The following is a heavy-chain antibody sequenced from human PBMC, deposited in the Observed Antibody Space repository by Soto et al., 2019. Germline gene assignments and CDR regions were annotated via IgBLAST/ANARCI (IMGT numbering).Heavy chain of an antibody. Sequence: PSETLSLTSDSYGGTFSGYYWSWNRQAPGKGLEWIGEINHSGSTNYNPSLKSRVTISVDTSKNQFSLKLSSVTAADTAVYYCARDDYDILTGYPNWFDPWGQGTLVPSP. CDR3: ARDDYDILTGYPNWFDP. J-gene: IGHJ5*02. CDR1: GGTFSGYY. CDR2: INHSGST. V-gene: IGHV4-34*01. D-gene: IGHD3-9*01.